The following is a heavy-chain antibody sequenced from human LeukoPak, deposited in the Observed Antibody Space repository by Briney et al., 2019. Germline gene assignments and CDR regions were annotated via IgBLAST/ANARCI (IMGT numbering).Heavy chain of an antibody. V-gene: IGHV1-69*04. Sequence: SVTVSCKASGGTFSSYAISWVRQAPGQGLEWMGRIIPILGIANYAQKFQGRVTITADKSTSTAYMELSSLRSEDTAVYYCASLAAAGTGYFDYWGQGTLVTVSS. CDR2: IIPILGIA. CDR1: GGTFSSYA. J-gene: IGHJ4*02. D-gene: IGHD6-13*01. CDR3: ASLAAAGTGYFDY.